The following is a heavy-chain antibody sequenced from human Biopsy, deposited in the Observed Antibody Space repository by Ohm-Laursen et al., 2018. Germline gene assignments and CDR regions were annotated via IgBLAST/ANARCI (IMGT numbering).Heavy chain of an antibody. Sequence: ASVKVSCKVSGYSLTELSMHWVRQAPGQGLEWMGGFAPENGRIVYSQKFQGRVTMTEDTSTSTAHMEVWRLRSDDTAVYYCAADINVWNVNYWGQGTQVIVS. CDR2: FAPENGRI. V-gene: IGHV1-24*01. J-gene: IGHJ4*02. CDR1: GYSLTELS. D-gene: IGHD1-1*01. CDR3: AADINVWNVNY.